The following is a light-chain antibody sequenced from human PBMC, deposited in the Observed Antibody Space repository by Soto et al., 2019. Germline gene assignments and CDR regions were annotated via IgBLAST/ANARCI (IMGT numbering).Light chain of an antibody. CDR3: CSYAGSSTLV. Sequence: QSALTQPASVSGSPGQSITISCTGTRSDVGSYNLVSWYQQHPGKAPKLMIYEDSPRPSGVYIRFSGSKSVNTASLTISGLQADHEAYYYCCSYAGSSTLVFGGGTKLTVL. CDR2: EDS. V-gene: IGLV2-23*01. CDR1: RSDVGSYNL. J-gene: IGLJ2*01.